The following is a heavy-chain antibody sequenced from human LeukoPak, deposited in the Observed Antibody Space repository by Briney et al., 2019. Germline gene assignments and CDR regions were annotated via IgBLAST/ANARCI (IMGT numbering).Heavy chain of an antibody. CDR1: GGSISSSSYY. Sequence: SETLSLTCTVSGGSISSSSYYWGWIRQPPGKGLEWIGEINHSGSTYYNPSLKSRVTISVDTSKNQFSLKLSSVTAADTAVYYCARHRSAYYYDLDYWGQGTLVTVSS. CDR3: ARHRSAYYYDLDY. CDR2: INHSGST. D-gene: IGHD3-22*01. J-gene: IGHJ4*02. V-gene: IGHV4-39*01.